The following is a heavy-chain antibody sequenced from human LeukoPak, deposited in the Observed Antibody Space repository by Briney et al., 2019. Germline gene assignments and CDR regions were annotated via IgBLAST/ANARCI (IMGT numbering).Heavy chain of an antibody. D-gene: IGHD6-19*01. CDR1: GFTFSSYA. CDR3: ARDLAVDYYYYGMDV. V-gene: IGHV3-30*14. J-gene: IGHJ6*02. Sequence: GGSLRLSCAASGFTFSSYAIHWVRQAPGKGLEWVAVISYDGNNKYYADSVKGRFTISRDNSKNTLYLQMNSLRAEDTAVYYCARDLAVDYYYYGMDVWGQGTTVTVSS. CDR2: ISYDGNNK.